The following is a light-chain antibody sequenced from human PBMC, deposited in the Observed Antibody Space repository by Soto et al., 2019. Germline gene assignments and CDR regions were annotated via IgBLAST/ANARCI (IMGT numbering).Light chain of an antibody. V-gene: IGLV1-40*01. CDR3: QSYDSSLSVV. CDR2: GNS. CDR1: SSKIGAGYD. Sequence: QSVLTQPPSVSGAPGQRVTISCTGSSSKIGAGYDVHWYQQLPGTAPKLLIYGNSNRPSGVPVRFSGSKSGTSASLAITGLQAEDEADYYCQSYDSSLSVVFGGWTKL. J-gene: IGLJ2*01.